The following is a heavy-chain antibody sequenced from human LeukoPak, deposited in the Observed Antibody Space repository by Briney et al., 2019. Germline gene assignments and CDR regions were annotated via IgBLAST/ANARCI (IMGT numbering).Heavy chain of an antibody. CDR3: ARGNRITIFGVVIIPVLNWFDP. D-gene: IGHD3-3*01. J-gene: IGHJ5*02. CDR2: INHSGST. CDR1: GGSISSYY. V-gene: IGHV4-34*01. Sequence: SETLSLTCTVSGGSISSYYWSWIRQPPGKGLEWIGEINHSGSTNYNPSLKSRVTISVDTSKNQFSLKLSSVTAADTAVYYCARGNRITIFGVVIIPVLNWFDPWGQGTLVTVSS.